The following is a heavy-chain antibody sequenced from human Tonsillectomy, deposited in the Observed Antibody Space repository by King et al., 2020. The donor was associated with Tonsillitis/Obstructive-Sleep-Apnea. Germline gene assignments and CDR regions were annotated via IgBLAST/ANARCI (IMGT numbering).Heavy chain of an antibody. CDR1: GYTVTGYY. D-gene: IGHD2-2*02. V-gene: IGHV1-2*04. CDR3: ARGGARMSDIVVVPATISGFDI. Sequence: QLVQSGAEVKKPGASVKVSCKASGYTVTGYYMHWVRQAPRQGLEWMGWINPNSGGTNFAQKVQGWVTMTRDTSINTVYMDLSRLRSDDTAVYYCARGGARMSDIVVVPATISGFDIWGQGTMVTVSS. CDR2: INPNSGGT. J-gene: IGHJ3*02.